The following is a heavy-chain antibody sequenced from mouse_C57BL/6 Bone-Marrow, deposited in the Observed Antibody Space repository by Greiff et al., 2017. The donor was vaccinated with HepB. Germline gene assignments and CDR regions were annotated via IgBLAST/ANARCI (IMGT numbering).Heavy chain of an antibody. Sequence: EVKLVEPGGGLVKPGGSLKLSCAASGFTFSDYGMHWVRQAPEKGLEWVAYISSGSSTIYYADTVKGRFTISRDNAKNTLFLQMTSLRSEDTAMYYCARDGSYAMDYWGQGTSVTVSS. CDR1: GFTFSDYG. V-gene: IGHV5-17*01. CDR3: ARDGSYAMDY. CDR2: ISSGSSTI. J-gene: IGHJ4*01.